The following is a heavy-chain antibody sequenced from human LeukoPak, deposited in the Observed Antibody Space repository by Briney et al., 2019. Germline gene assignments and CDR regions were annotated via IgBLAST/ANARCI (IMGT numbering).Heavy chain of an antibody. V-gene: IGHV3-33*01. CDR3: AREGITGTTNWFDP. CDR1: GFTFSTYG. CDR2: IWNDGNKK. Sequence: PGGSLRLSCAASGFTFSTYGMHWVRQAPGKGLEWVAVIWNDGNKKHYADSVKGRFTISRDNSKNTLYVQMNSLRAEDTAVYYCAREGITGTTNWFDPWGQGTLVTVSS. D-gene: IGHD1-7*01. J-gene: IGHJ5*02.